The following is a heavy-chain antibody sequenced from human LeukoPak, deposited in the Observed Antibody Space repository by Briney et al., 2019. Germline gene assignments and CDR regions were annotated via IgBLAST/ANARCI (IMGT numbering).Heavy chain of an antibody. CDR3: ARLVGATRRHDAFDT. J-gene: IGHJ3*02. CDR1: GYTFTSYG. CDR2: INPSGGAT. V-gene: IGHV1-46*01. D-gene: IGHD1-26*01. Sequence: ASVKVSCKASGYTFTSYGISWVRQTPGQGLEWMGIINPSGGATIYAQKFEGRVTMTRDMSTSTVYMEVSSLRSEDTAVYFCARLVGATRRHDAFDTWGQGTMVTVSS.